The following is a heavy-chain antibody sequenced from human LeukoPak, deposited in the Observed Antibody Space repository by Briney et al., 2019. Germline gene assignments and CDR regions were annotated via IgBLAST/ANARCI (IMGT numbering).Heavy chain of an antibody. D-gene: IGHD6-13*01. CDR3: ARERGKQQLAKIYYYYGMDV. V-gene: IGHV1-2*02. CDR2: INPNSGGK. CDR1: GYTFTGYY. Sequence: ASVKVSCKASGYTFTGYYMHWVRQAPGQGREWMGWINPNSGGKNYAQKFQGRVTMTRDTSISTAYMELSRLRSDDTAVYYCARERGKQQLAKIYYYYGMDVWGQGTTVTVSS. J-gene: IGHJ6*02.